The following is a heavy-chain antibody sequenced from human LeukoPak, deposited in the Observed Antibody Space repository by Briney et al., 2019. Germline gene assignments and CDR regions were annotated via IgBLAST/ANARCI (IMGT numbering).Heavy chain of an antibody. Sequence: PSETLSLTCTVSGGSISSSSYYWGWIRQPPGKGLEWIGSIYYSGSTYYNPSLKSRVTISVDTSKNQFSLKLSSVTAADTAVYYCARDSVGGGTVTTGDYWGQGTLVTVSS. V-gene: IGHV4-39*07. CDR3: ARDSVGGGTVTTGDY. CDR1: GGSISSSSYY. D-gene: IGHD4-17*01. CDR2: IYYSGST. J-gene: IGHJ4*02.